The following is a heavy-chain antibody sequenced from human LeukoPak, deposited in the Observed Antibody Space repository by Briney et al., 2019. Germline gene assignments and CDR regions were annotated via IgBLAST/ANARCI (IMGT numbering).Heavy chain of an antibody. CDR2: ISAYNGNT. CDR3: ARGLFRSGYKCDY. V-gene: IGHV1-18*01. J-gene: IGHJ4*02. CDR1: GYTFTSYG. Sequence: GASVTVSFTASGYTFTSYGISWVRQAPGQGLEWMGWISAYNGNTNYAQKLQGRVTMTTDTSTSTAYMELRSLRSADTAVYYCARGLFRSGYKCDYGGQGTLVSVSS. D-gene: IGHD3-3*01.